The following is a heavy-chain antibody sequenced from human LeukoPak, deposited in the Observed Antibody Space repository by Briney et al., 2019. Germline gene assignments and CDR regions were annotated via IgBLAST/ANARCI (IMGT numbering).Heavy chain of an antibody. V-gene: IGHV3-74*01. CDR1: GFTFSNYW. Sequence: GGSLRLSCAVSGFTFSNYWMHWVRQAPGKGLVWISRINIDGSSISYLDSVKGRFTVSRDNAKNTLYLQMNSLRAEDTAVYYCARGPAANSGNYYVGDYWGQGTLVTVSS. CDR3: ARGPAANSGNYYVGDY. CDR2: INIDGSSI. J-gene: IGHJ4*02. D-gene: IGHD1-26*01.